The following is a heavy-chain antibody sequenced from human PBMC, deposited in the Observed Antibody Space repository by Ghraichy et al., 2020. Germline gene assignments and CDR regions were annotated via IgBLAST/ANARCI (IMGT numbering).Heavy chain of an antibody. CDR2: INHSGST. J-gene: IGHJ6*02. D-gene: IGHD5-18*01. CDR3: ARVHGYSYGYSVYYGMDV. CDR1: GGSFSGYY. Sequence: SETLSLTCAVYGGSFSGYYWSWIRQPPGKGLEWIGEINHSGSTNYNPSLKSRVTISVDTSKNQFSLKLSSVTAADTAVYYCARVHGYSYGYSVYYGMDVWGQGTTVTVSS. V-gene: IGHV4-34*01.